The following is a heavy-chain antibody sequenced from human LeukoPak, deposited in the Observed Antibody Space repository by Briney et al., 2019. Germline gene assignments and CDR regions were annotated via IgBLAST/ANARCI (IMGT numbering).Heavy chain of an antibody. CDR1: GGSISSYY. J-gene: IGHJ4*02. CDR3: VGFDSSGHYFHY. V-gene: IGHV4-59*01. CDR2: IYYSGST. Sequence: SETLSLTCTVSGGSISSYYWSWIRQPPGKGLEWIGYIYYSGSTDYNPSLKSRVTISVDTSKNQFSLKLSSVTAADTAVYYCVGFDSSGHYFHYWGQGTLVTVSS. D-gene: IGHD3-22*01.